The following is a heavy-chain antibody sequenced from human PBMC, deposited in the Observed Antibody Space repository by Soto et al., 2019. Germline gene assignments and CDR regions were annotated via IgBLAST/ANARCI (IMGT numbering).Heavy chain of an antibody. CDR3: ARFWGGQFDS. Sequence: QITLKESGPTLVKPTPTLTQTCTYSGISLSTTGAGVGWIRQPPRKPLEWLALIYCDDDKRYSPSLNSRLTIPKYTSNKQVVPTMTTMDPVGTATYYSARFWGGQFDSWGQGALVTVSS. V-gene: IGHV2-5*02. CDR1: GISLSTTGAG. J-gene: IGHJ4*02. CDR2: IYCDDDK. D-gene: IGHD3-16*01.